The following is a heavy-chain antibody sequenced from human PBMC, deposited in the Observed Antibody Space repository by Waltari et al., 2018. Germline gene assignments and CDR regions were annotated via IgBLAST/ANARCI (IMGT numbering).Heavy chain of an antibody. Sequence: AQPGGSLRLSCEASGFSFSDYVMHWIRRRPGKGLEWVARISHNGGVTTYGDSVRGRFIVSRDNARNTFYLQMNSLGVDDTAVYYCARDRDLTIFDYWGQGIRVTVSS. CDR1: GFSFSDYV. CDR2: ISHNGGVT. CDR3: ARDRDLTIFDY. D-gene: IGHD2-21*02. J-gene: IGHJ4*02. V-gene: IGHV3-74*03.